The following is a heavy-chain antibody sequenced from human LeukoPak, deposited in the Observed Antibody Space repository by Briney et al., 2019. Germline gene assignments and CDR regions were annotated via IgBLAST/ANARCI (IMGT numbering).Heavy chain of an antibody. D-gene: IGHD3-3*01. V-gene: IGHV1-2*06. Sequence: ASVKVSCKASGYTFTGYYMHWVRQAPGQGLEWMGRINPNSGGTNYAQKFQGRVTMTRDTSISTAYMELSRLRSDDTAVYYCASSQEIYDFWSGSDYWGQGTPVTVSS. CDR2: INPNSGGT. CDR1: GYTFTGYY. J-gene: IGHJ4*02. CDR3: ASSQEIYDFWSGSDY.